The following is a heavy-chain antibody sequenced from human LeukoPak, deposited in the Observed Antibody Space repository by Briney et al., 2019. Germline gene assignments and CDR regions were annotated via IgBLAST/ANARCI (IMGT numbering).Heavy chain of an antibody. D-gene: IGHD4-17*01. J-gene: IGHJ4*02. CDR1: GGSISSSSYY. Sequence: SETLSLTCTVSGGSISSSSYYWGWIRQPPGKGLEWIGSIYYSGSTYYNPSLKSRVTISVDTSKNQFSLKLSSVTAADTAVYYCARQDYGDYLFDYWGREPWSPSPQ. V-gene: IGHV4-39*01. CDR3: ARQDYGDYLFDY. CDR2: IYYSGST.